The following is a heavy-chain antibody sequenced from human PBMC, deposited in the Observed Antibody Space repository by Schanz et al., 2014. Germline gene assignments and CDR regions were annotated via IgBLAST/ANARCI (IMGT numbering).Heavy chain of an antibody. CDR2: ISASGGST. CDR1: GFTFSDYY. D-gene: IGHD6-13*01. Sequence: QVQLLQFGGGLVKPGGSLRLSCAASGFTFSDYYMSWVRQAPGKGLEWVSTISASGGSTYYADSVKGRFTISRDNAKNSLYLQMNSLRAEDTAVYYCAREQIMAAAGLVDYWGHGTLVTVSS. J-gene: IGHJ4*01. V-gene: IGHV3-11*01. CDR3: AREQIMAAAGLVDY.